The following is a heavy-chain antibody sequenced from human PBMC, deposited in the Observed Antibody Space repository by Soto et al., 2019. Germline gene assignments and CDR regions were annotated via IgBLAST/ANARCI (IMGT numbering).Heavy chain of an antibody. J-gene: IGHJ4*02. Sequence: QVQLQESGPGLVRPSGTLSLTCAVSGDSINSNYCWTWVRQPPGKGLEWIAEIYYSGGTSYNPSLKRRVMISMDKSKYQFSLTLTSVTAADRAMYYCSCDNGWGLRYWGQGTLVTVSS. D-gene: IGHD6-19*01. V-gene: IGHV4-4*02. CDR2: IYYSGGT. CDR3: SCDNGWGLRY. CDR1: GDSINSNYC.